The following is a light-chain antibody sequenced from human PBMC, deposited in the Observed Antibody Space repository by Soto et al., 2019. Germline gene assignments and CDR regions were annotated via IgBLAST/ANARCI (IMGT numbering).Light chain of an antibody. J-gene: IGKJ4*01. CDR1: QDISHY. CDR2: DAS. V-gene: IGKV1-33*01. Sequence: DIQMTQSPSSLSASAGDRVTITCQASQDISHYLNWYQQKPGKTPKVLIYDASTLELGVPSRFRGRGSWTDFTFTISSLQPEDIGTYYCQQYDSLPLTFGAGTKVEIK. CDR3: QQYDSLPLT.